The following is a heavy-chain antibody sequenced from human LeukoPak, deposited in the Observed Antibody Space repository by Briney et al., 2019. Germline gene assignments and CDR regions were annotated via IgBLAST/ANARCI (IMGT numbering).Heavy chain of an antibody. Sequence: GASVKVSCKASGYPFDNFGLTWVRQAAGQGLEWMGWISAYNGNTHYAHKFRGRRPLTTETSTSTAYLELRILKSDDTAVYYCARDRVGGDLTGVSLYWGQGTLVTVSS. J-gene: IGHJ4*01. CDR1: GYPFDNFG. V-gene: IGHV1-18*01. CDR2: ISAYNGNT. CDR3: ARDRVGGDLTGVSLY. D-gene: IGHD4-17*01.